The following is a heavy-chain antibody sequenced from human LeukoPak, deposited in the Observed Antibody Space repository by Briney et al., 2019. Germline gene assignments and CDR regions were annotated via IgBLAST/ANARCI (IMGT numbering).Heavy chain of an antibody. D-gene: IGHD2-15*01. CDR1: GFTFSDYY. J-gene: IGHJ6*02. CDR3: ARAPEELCSGGSCHYYYYGMDV. CDR2: ISSSGSTI. Sequence: GGSLRLSCAASGFTFSDYYMSWIRQAPGKGLEWVSYISSSGSTIYYADSVKGRFTVSRDNAKNSLYLQMNSLRAEDTAVYYCARAPEELCSGGSCHYYYYGMDVWGQGTMVTVSS. V-gene: IGHV3-11*01.